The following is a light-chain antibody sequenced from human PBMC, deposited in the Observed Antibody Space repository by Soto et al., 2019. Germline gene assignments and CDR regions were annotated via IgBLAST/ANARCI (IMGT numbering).Light chain of an antibody. V-gene: IGKV2-28*01. CDR2: LAS. Sequence: DVVMTQTPLSLPVTPGEPASISCRSSQSLLHRNGHNYLDWYLQKPGQSPQLLIYLASKRASGVPDRISGGGSGTDFTLNIIRVEAEDVGVYYCMQSLQTPWTFGQGTKVDIK. CDR1: QSLLHRNGHNY. J-gene: IGKJ1*01. CDR3: MQSLQTPWT.